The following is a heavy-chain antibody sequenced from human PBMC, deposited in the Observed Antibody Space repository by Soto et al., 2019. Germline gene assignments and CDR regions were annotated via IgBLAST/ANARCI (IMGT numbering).Heavy chain of an antibody. V-gene: IGHV1-69*01. J-gene: IGHJ6*02. CDR1: GGTFSSYA. CDR3: ARAPDTAARDYHSGMDV. CDR2: IIPIFGTA. D-gene: IGHD5-18*01. Sequence: QVQLVQSGAEVKKPGSSVKVSCKASGGTFSSYAISWVRQAPGQGLEWMGGIIPIFGTANYAQKFQGRVTITADESTSNAYMELSSLISEDTAVDYCARAPDTAARDYHSGMDVWGQGTTVTVAS.